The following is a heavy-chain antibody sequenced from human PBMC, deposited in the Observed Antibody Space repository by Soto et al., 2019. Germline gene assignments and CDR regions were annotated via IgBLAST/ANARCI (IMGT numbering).Heavy chain of an antibody. CDR2: IYYSGST. CDR1: GGSISSYY. V-gene: IGHV4-59*08. D-gene: IGHD1-1*01. Sequence: QVQLQESGPGLVKPSETLSLTCTVSGGSISSYYWSWIRQPPGKGLEWIGYIYYSGSTNYNPSLKSRVTISVDKPKNQCSLKLSSVTAADTAVYYCARPWGTDAFDFWGQGTMVTVSS. J-gene: IGHJ3*01. CDR3: ARPWGTDAFDF.